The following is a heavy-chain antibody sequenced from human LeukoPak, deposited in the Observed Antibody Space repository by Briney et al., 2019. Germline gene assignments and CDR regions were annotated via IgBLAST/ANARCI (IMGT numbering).Heavy chain of an antibody. CDR1: GFTFSSYN. D-gene: IGHD3-22*01. CDR2: ISSSHTYT. J-gene: IGHJ6*02. Sequence: GGSLRLSCAASGFTFSSYNMNWVRQAPGKGLEWVSSISSSHTYTYYADSVKGRFTITRDNAKNSLYLQMNSLRAEDTAVYYCARVTMIEVALGFYGMDVWGQGTTVTVSS. CDR3: ARVTMIEVALGFYGMDV. V-gene: IGHV3-21*01.